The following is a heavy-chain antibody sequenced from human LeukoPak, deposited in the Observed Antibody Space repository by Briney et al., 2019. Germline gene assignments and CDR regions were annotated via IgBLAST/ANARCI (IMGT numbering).Heavy chain of an antibody. CDR1: GYTFTSYG. CDR3: ARDLVVVPAAGDY. V-gene: IGHV1-18*01. D-gene: IGHD2-2*01. CDR2: ISAYNGNT. J-gene: IGHJ4*02. Sequence: ASVKVSCKASGYTFTSYGISWVRQAPGQGLEWMGWISAYNGNTNYAQKFQGRVTMTRDTSISTAYMELSRLRFDDTAVYYCARDLVVVPAAGDYWGQGTLVTVSS.